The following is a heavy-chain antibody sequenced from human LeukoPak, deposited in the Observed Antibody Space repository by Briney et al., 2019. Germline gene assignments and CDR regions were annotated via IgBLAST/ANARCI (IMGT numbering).Heavy chain of an antibody. CDR2: ISGNGGST. Sequence: GGSLRLSCSASGFTFSNYGMHWVRQAPGKGLEYVSAISGNGGSTHYADSVKGRFTISRDNSKNALYLQMSSLRAEDTAVYYCVKEHCSSTSCFYFDYWGQGTLVTVSS. CDR1: GFTFSNYG. D-gene: IGHD2-2*01. J-gene: IGHJ4*02. V-gene: IGHV3-64D*06. CDR3: VKEHCSSTSCFYFDY.